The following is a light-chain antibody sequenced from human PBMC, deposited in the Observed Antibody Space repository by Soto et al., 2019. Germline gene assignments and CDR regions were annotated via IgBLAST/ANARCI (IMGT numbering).Light chain of an antibody. CDR1: QSVDNK. CDR3: LQYYGWPKT. CDR2: GAS. Sequence: ERVMTQSPAALSVSLGERATLSCRASQSVDNKLAWYQFKPGQAPRLLIYGASTRATGVPTRFSGSGSGTEXXLXIGXXQSEDFAVYYCLQYYGWPKTFGQGTEVEIK. V-gene: IGKV3-15*01. J-gene: IGKJ1*01.